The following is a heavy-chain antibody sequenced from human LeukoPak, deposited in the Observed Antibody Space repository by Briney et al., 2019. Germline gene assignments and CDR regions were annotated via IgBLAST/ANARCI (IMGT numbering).Heavy chain of an antibody. Sequence: GGSLRLSCAASGFTFSSYAMSWVRQAPGKGLEWVSAISGSGGSTYYADSVKGRFTISRDNSKNTLYLQMNSLRAEDTAIYYCTRDSGKSYSKDVWGQGTTVTVSS. D-gene: IGHD1-26*01. CDR3: TRDSGKSYSKDV. CDR2: ISGSGGST. CDR1: GFTFSSYA. J-gene: IGHJ6*02. V-gene: IGHV3-23*01.